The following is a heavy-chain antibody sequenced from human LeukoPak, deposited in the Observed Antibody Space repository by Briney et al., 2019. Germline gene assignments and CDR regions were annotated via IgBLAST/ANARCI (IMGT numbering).Heavy chain of an antibody. CDR2: ISAGGDRT. D-gene: IGHD6-13*01. CDR3: ARDIIAAAGTVGYYYYGMDV. J-gene: IGHJ6*02. Sequence: PGGSLRLSCAASGFTFSSDWMSWVRQAPGKGLEWVSAISAGGDRTYYADSVKGLFTISRDNSKNTLYLQMNSLRAEDTAVYYCARDIIAAAGTVGYYYYGMDVWGQGTTVTVSS. CDR1: GFTFSSDW. V-gene: IGHV3-23*01.